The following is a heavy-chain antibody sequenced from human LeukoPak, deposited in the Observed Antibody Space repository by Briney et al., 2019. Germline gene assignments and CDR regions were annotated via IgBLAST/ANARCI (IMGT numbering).Heavy chain of an antibody. J-gene: IGHJ4*02. D-gene: IGHD3-22*01. CDR3: ARDSSGYFDY. Sequence: GGSLRLSCAAFGFIFSNHEMNWVRQAPGKGLEWVSYISSTGRTIYYADSVKGRFTISRDNAKNSLYLQMNSLRAGDTAVYYCARDSSGYFDYWGQGALVTVSS. CDR1: GFIFSNHE. V-gene: IGHV3-48*03. CDR2: ISSTGRTI.